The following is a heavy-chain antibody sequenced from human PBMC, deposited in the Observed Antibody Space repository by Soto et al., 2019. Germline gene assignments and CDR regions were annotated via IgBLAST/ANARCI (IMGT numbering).Heavy chain of an antibody. D-gene: IGHD2-15*01. CDR1: GYTFTVSY. CDR3: AKEHRFCSGGSCAIDF. CDR2: FNPNTGAT. Sequence: QVQLVQSGAEMKKPGASVKVSCKASGYTFTVSYIHWMRQAPGQGFEWMGWFNPNTGATHYAQKFQGRVTMTRETSISTAYMELSRLRSDDTAVYYCAKEHRFCSGGSCAIDFWGQGTLVTVSS. V-gene: IGHV1-2*02. J-gene: IGHJ4*02.